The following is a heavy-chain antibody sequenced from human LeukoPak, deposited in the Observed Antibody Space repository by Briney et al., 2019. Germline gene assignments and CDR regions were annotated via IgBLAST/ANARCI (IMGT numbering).Heavy chain of an antibody. Sequence: GGSLRLSWAASGFTVSSNYLSWVRQPPGKGLGWASVIYSGGSTYYADSVKGRFTISRDNSKNTLYLQMNSLRAEDTAVYYCARGPYYYGMDVWGQGTTVAVSS. CDR3: ARGPYYYGMDV. CDR2: IYSGGST. J-gene: IGHJ6*02. CDR1: GFTVSSNY. V-gene: IGHV3-53*01.